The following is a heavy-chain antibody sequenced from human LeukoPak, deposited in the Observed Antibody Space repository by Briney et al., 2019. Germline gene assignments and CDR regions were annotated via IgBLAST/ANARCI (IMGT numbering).Heavy chain of an antibody. CDR3: ARGVSGLYYFDY. Sequence: SVKVSCKASGGTFSSYAISWVRQAPGQGLEWMGGIIPIFATTNYAQKFQGRVTITADESTSTAYMELSSLRSEDTAVYYCARGVSGLYYFDYWGQGTLVTVSS. J-gene: IGHJ4*02. CDR2: IIPIFATT. V-gene: IGHV1-69*01. CDR1: GGTFSSYA. D-gene: IGHD6-19*01.